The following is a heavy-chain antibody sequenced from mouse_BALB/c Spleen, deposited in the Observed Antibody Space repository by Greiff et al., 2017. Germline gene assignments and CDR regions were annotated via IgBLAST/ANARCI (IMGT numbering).Heavy chain of an antibody. CDR2: IDPETGGT. Sequence: QVQLQQSGAELVRPGASVTLSCKASGYTFTDYEMHWVKQTLVHGLEWIGAIDPETGGTAYNQKFKGKATLTADKSSSTAYMELRSVTSEDSAVYCCKLRSSLAYWGQGTLVTVSA. D-gene: IGHD1-1*01. CDR1: GYTFTDYE. CDR3: KLRSSLAY. V-gene: IGHV1-15*01. J-gene: IGHJ3*01.